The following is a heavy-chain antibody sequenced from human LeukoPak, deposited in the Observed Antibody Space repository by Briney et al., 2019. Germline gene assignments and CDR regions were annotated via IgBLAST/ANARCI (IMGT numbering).Heavy chain of an antibody. Sequence: TGGSLRLSCAASGFTFSSYEMNWVRQAPGKGLVWVSRINSDGSSTSYADSVMRRFIITRDNDKNTLYLQMNSLRAEDTAVYYCARVGGSSGYYNGAFDIWGQGTMVTVSS. D-gene: IGHD3-22*01. CDR2: INSDGSST. J-gene: IGHJ3*02. V-gene: IGHV3-74*01. CDR1: GFTFSSYE. CDR3: ARVGGSSGYYNGAFDI.